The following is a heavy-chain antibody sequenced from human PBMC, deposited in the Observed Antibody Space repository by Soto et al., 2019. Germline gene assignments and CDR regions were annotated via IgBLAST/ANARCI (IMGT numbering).Heavy chain of an antibody. V-gene: IGHV3-30*18. J-gene: IGHJ4*02. CDR3: AKGAKFIYDILTGLNFDY. D-gene: IGHD3-9*01. CDR1: GFTFSSYG. Sequence: GGSLRLSCAASGFTFSSYGMHWVRQAPGKGLEWVAVISYDGSNKYYADSVKGRFTISRDNSKNTLYLQMNSLRAEDTAVYYCAKGAKFIYDILTGLNFDYWGQGTLVTVSS. CDR2: ISYDGSNK.